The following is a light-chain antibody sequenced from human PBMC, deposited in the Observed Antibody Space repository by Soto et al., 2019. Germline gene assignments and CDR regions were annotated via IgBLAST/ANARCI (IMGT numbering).Light chain of an antibody. V-gene: IGKV2-28*01. Sequence: DIVMTQSPLSLPVNPGAPASISCRSSQSILHRGDNYLDWYLQRPGQSPQLLIYLGSNRAAGVPDRFSGIGAGTDFTLQIIRVEAEDVGVYYCMQALQTPTFGGGTRVEL. CDR1: QSILHRGDNY. J-gene: IGKJ4*01. CDR3: MQALQTPT. CDR2: LGS.